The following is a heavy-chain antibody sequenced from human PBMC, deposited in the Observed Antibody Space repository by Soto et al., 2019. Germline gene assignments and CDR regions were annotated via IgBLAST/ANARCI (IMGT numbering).Heavy chain of an antibody. V-gene: IGHV4-61*01. D-gene: IGHD6-19*01. CDR3: ARVSPLSPTRAGAVAGPDLDY. CDR1: GGSVSSGSYY. J-gene: IGHJ4*02. CDR2: IYYSGST. Sequence: SSETLSLTCTVSGGSVSSGSYYWSWIRQPPGKGLEWIGYIYYSGSTNYNPSLKSRVTISVDTSKNQFSLKLSSVTAADTAVYYCARVSPLSPTRAGAVAGPDLDYWGQGTLVTVSS.